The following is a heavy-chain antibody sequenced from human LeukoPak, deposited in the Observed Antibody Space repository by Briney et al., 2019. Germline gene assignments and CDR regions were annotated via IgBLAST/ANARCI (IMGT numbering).Heavy chain of an antibody. Sequence: GGSLRLSCAASGFIFSSFEMNWVRQAPGKGLEWVSYISSYGSNIYYADSVKGRFTISRDNAKNSLYLQMNSLRAEDTAVYYCARIRGYSGYAFDYWGQGTLVTVSS. CDR3: ARIRGYSGYAFDY. D-gene: IGHD5-12*01. V-gene: IGHV3-48*03. J-gene: IGHJ4*02. CDR2: ISSYGSNI. CDR1: GFIFSSFE.